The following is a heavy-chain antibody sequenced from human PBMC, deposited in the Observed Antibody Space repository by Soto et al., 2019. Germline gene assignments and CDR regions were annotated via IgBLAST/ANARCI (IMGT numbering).Heavy chain of an antibody. J-gene: IGHJ3*01. CDR1: GGSLSSYY. D-gene: IGHD3-10*01. CDR2: IFYSGST. CDR3: ARRYGGAFDF. V-gene: IGHV4-59*08. Sequence: QVQLQESGPGLVKPSETLSLTCTVSGGSLSSYYWSWIRQPPGKRLEWIGYIFYSGSTNYNPSLKSPVTISVATSKYQFSLKLSSVTAADTAVYYCARRYGGAFDFWGQGTMVTVSS.